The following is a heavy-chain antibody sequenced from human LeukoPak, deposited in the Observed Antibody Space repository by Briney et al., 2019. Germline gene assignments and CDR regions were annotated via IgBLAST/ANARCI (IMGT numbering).Heavy chain of an antibody. CDR2: LGTNGDS. Sequence: GGSLRLSCVASGFSFSTYDMYWVRQAAGRGLEWVSALGTNGDSYYLGSVKGRFTISRDDGKNSLYLQMNSLGVEDTAVYYCTRELRGIASHYHGMDVWGHGTTVTVSS. V-gene: IGHV3-13*01. D-gene: IGHD6-6*01. CDR3: TRELRGIASHYHGMDV. J-gene: IGHJ6*02. CDR1: GFSFSTYD.